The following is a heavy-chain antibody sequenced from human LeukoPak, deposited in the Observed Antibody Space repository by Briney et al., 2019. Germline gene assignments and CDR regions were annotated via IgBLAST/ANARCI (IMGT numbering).Heavy chain of an antibody. CDR3: ARGDPGGITFFFEVMPPYDMDV. D-gene: IGHD3-3*01. J-gene: IGHJ6*02. V-gene: IGHV4-34*01. CDR2: INHSGST. CDR1: GGSFSGYY. Sequence: SETLSLTCAVYGGSFSGYYWSWIRQPPGKGLEWIGEINHSGSTNYNPSLKSRVTISVDTSKNQFSLKLSSVTAADTAVYYCARGDPGGITFFFEVMPPYDMDVWGQGTTVTVSS.